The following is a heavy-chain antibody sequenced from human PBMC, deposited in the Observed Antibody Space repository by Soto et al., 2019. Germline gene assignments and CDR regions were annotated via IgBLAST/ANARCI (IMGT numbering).Heavy chain of an antibody. J-gene: IGHJ4*02. CDR1: GGSFSGYY. V-gene: IGHV4-34*01. CDR2: INHSGST. CDR3: ARVGDCLDY. Sequence: SETLSLTCAVYGGSFSGYYWSWIRQPPGKGLEWIGEINHSGSTNYNPSLKSRVTMSVDTSKNQFSLKLSSVTAADTAVYYCARVGDCLDYWGQGTLVTVSS.